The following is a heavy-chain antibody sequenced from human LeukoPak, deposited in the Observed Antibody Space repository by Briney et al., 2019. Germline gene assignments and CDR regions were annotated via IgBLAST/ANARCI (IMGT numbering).Heavy chain of an antibody. CDR2: IRSKADTYAT. CDR1: GFTFSGSA. D-gene: IGHD2-8*01. Sequence: GGSLRLSCAASGFTFSGSAMHWVRQASGKGLEWVGRIRSKADTYATVYAASVKGRFTISRDDLKNTAYLQMNSLKTEDTAVYYCTRPVTYGNDAFDIWGQGTMVTVSS. J-gene: IGHJ3*02. CDR3: TRPVTYGNDAFDI. V-gene: IGHV3-73*01.